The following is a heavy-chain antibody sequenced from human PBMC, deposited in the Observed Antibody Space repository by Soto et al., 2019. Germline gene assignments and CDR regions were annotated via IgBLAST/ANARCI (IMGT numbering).Heavy chain of an antibody. CDR3: ASGYYHDY. CDR2: LYYSGAT. V-gene: IGHV4-59*01. CDR1: GDSISSFY. J-gene: IGHJ4*02. D-gene: IGHD3-3*01. Sequence: PSETLSLTCSVSGDSISSFYWGWIRQPPGKGLEWIGYLYYSGATNYNPSLKSRVTISVDTSKKQFSLKLNSVTSADTAVYYCASGYYHDYWGQGVLVTVSS.